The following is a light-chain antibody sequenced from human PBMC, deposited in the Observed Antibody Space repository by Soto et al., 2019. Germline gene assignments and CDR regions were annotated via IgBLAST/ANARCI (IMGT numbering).Light chain of an antibody. V-gene: IGKV3-20*01. Sequence: EIVLTQSPGTLSLSPGERATLSCRASQSVSSSYLAWYQQKPGQAPRLLIYGASSRAAGIPDRFSGSGSGTDFHLPIRGLEPEVLAGYYCQRSGSSPFTCGAGTKVDI. J-gene: IGKJ3*01. CDR1: QSVSSSY. CDR3: QRSGSSPFT. CDR2: GAS.